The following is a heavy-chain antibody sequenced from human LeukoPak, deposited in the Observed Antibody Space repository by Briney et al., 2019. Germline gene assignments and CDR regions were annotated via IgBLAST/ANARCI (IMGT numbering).Heavy chain of an antibody. CDR1: GYTFTSYD. CDR2: MSPNSGNT. D-gene: IGHD7-27*01. Sequence: ASVKVSCKASGYTFTSYDVNWVRQATGQGLEWMGWMSPNSGNTGYAQKFQGRVTMTRSTSMSTAYMELSSLKSEDTAVYYCTRGPPNWGYDYWGQGTLVTVSS. V-gene: IGHV1-8*01. CDR3: TRGPPNWGYDY. J-gene: IGHJ4*02.